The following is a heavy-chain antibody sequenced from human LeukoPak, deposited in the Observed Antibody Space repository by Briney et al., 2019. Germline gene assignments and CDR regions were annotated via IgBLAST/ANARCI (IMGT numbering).Heavy chain of an antibody. CDR2: ISWNSGSI. CDR3: AKDIANYYDSSGKDY. Sequence: GGSLRLSCAASGFTFDDYAMYWVRQAPGKGLEWVSGISWNSGSIGYADSVKGRFTISRDNAKDSLYLQMNSLRAEDTALYYCAKDIANYYDSSGKDYWGQGTLVTVSS. D-gene: IGHD3-22*01. CDR1: GFTFDDYA. J-gene: IGHJ4*02. V-gene: IGHV3-9*01.